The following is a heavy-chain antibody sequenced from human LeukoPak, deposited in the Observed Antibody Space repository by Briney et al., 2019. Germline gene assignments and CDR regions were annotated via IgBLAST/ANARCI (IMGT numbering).Heavy chain of an antibody. V-gene: IGHV3-23*01. J-gene: IGHJ6*04. CDR3: AELGITMIGGV. CDR2: ISGSGYNT. Sequence: LPGGSLRLSCAASGSSGFTFSSYGMSWVRQAPGKGLEWVSTISGSGYNTYYADSVKGRFTISRDNAKNSLYLQMNSLRAEDTAVYYCAELGITMIGGVWGKETTVTISS. CDR1: GFTFSSYG. D-gene: IGHD3-10*02.